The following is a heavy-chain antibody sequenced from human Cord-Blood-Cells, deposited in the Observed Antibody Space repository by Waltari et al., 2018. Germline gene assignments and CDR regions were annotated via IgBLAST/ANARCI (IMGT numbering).Heavy chain of an antibody. CDR3: AGHPSMSYYGSGSYYFDY. Sequence: QLQLQESGPGLVKPSETLSLTCTVSGGSISSSSYYWGWIRQPPGKGLEWIGSIYYSGSTDDDPSLKRRVTISVDTSESQFSRKLGSVTAAGTAVYYCAGHPSMSYYGSGSYYFDYWGQGTLVTVSS. CDR1: GGSISSSSYY. D-gene: IGHD3-10*01. J-gene: IGHJ4*02. CDR2: IYYSGST. V-gene: IGHV4-39*07.